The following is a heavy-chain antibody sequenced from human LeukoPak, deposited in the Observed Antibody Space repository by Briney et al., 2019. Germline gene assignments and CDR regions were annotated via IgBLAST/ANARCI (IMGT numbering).Heavy chain of an antibody. CDR2: ISGSGGST. J-gene: IGHJ4*02. D-gene: IGHD3-10*01. CDR3: AKVGEPYDSGSYYVDY. V-gene: IGHV3-23*01. CDR1: GFTFTRYA. Sequence: GGSLRLSCAASGFTFTRYAMSWVRQAPGKGLDWVSAISGSGGSTYYADSVKGRFTISRDNSKNTLFLQMNSLRVEDTAVYYCAKVGEPYDSGSYYVDYWGQGTLVTVSS.